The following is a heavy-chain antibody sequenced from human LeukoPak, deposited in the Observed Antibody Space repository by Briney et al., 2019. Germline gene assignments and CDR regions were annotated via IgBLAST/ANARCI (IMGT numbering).Heavy chain of an antibody. CDR1: GFSISSGYS. D-gene: IGHD1-20*01. V-gene: IGHV4-38-2*02. CDR2: MHHSGST. CDR3: ARASRDKPPITSAPRGYAFDI. J-gene: IGHJ3*02. Sequence: KPSETLSLTCTVSGFSISSGYSWAWIRQPLGKGLQWIATMHHSGSTYYNPSLKSRVTISVDTSKNQFSLKLSSVTAADTAVYYCARASRDKPPITSAPRGYAFDIWGQGTMVTVSS.